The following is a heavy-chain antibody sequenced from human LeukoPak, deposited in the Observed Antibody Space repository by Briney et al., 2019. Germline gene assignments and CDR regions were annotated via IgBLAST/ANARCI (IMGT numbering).Heavy chain of an antibody. CDR1: GGTFSSYA. Sequence: GASVKVSCKATGGTFSSYAISWERQAPGQGLEWMGGIIPIFGTANYAQKFQGRVTITADKSTSTAYMELSSLRSEDTAVYYCARENGVLRSLEGGPNWFDPWGQGTLVTVSS. D-gene: IGHD3-3*01. V-gene: IGHV1-69*06. CDR2: IIPIFGTA. J-gene: IGHJ5*02. CDR3: ARENGVLRSLEGGPNWFDP.